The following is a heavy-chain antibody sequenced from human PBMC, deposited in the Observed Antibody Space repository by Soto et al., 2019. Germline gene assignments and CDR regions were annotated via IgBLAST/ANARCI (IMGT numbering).Heavy chain of an antibody. V-gene: IGHV4-39*01. CDR1: GGSLNNISSY. J-gene: IGHJ5*02. CDR2: IYYIGST. CDR3: ARHSRLEWLTVRNNWFDP. D-gene: IGHD6-19*01. Sequence: SETLSLTRTVHGGSLNNISSYRGWIPPPPGKGVEWIGSIYYIGSTYYNPSLKSRVTISVDSSKNQFSLKLSSVTAADTAVYYCARHSRLEWLTVRNNWFDPCGQGTLVTVSS.